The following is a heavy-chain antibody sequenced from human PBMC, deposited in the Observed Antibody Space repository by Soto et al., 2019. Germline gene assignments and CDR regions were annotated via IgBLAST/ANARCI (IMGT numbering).Heavy chain of an antibody. D-gene: IGHD4-17*01. J-gene: IGHJ4*02. CDR3: AREHDYGDYGFDY. Sequence: QVQLQESGPGLVKPSETLSLTCTVSGGSVSSGSYYWSWIRQPPGKGLEWIGYIYYSGSTNYNPSLKSRVTTSVDTSKNQFSLKLSSVTAADTAVYYCAREHDYGDYGFDYWGQGTLVTVSS. CDR1: GGSVSSGSYY. CDR2: IYYSGST. V-gene: IGHV4-61*01.